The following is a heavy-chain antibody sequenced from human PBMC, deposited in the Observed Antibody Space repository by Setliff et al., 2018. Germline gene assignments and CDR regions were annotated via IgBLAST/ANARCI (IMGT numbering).Heavy chain of an antibody. CDR2: IIPIFGTA. D-gene: IGHD3-22*01. Sequence: VASVKVSCKASGGTFSSYAISWVRQAPGQGLEWMGGIIPIFGTANYAQKFQGRVTITADESTSTAYMELSSLRSEDTAVYYCARDGDNYYDSSGHYLNHAFDIWGQGTMVTVSS. V-gene: IGHV1-69*13. CDR3: ARDGDNYYDSSGHYLNHAFDI. J-gene: IGHJ3*02. CDR1: GGTFSSYA.